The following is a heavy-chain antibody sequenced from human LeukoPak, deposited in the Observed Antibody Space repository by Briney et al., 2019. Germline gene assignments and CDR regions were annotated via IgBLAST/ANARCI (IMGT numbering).Heavy chain of an antibody. CDR2: IFPCDSDT. V-gene: IGHV5-51*01. J-gene: IGHJ6*02. D-gene: IGHD4-17*01. CDR3: ARSPSTLTTLGDYYFGMDV. Sequence: ESPKISCTGSGYRVTSYWIGGVRQMPGKGLEGMGFIFPCDSDTRYSPPFQGQVTISVDKSISTAYLQWSSLEASDTAIYYCARSPSTLTTLGDYYFGMDVWGQGTTVTVSS. CDR1: GYRVTSYW.